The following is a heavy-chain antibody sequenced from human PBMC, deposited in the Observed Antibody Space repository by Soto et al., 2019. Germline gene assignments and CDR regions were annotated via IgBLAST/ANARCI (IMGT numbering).Heavy chain of an antibody. J-gene: IGHJ6*03. CDR2: IIPIYGTA. CDR1: GGTFSSYA. CDR3: ARDYCGSTSCASRAYYYYYYMDV. Sequence: SAKVSCKASGGTFSSYAISWVRQAPGQGLEWMGGIIPIYGTANYAQKFQGRVTMTADTSTSTAYMELRSLRSDDTAVYYCARDYCGSTSCASRAYYYYYYMDVWGKGTTVTVSS. V-gene: IGHV1-69*06. D-gene: IGHD2-2*01.